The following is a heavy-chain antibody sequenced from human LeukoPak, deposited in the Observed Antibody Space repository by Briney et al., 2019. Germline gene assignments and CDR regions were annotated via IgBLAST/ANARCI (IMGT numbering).Heavy chain of an antibody. CDR2: IFWDDDK. Sequence: CAPTLVNPTQTLTLTCTFSGFSLRTSGVGVGWIRQPPGKALEWLALIFWDDDKRYSPSLKSRLTITKDTSKNQVVLTMTNMDPVDTATYYCAHRRAVSGFLEWLFDAFDIWGQGTMVTVSS. V-gene: IGHV2-5*02. J-gene: IGHJ3*02. D-gene: IGHD3-3*01. CDR1: GFSLRTSGVG. CDR3: AHRRAVSGFLEWLFDAFDI.